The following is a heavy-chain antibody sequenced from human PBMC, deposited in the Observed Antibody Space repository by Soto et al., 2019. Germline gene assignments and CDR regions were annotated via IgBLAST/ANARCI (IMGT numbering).Heavy chain of an antibody. CDR3: ARGVTTVTFYYYYYYMDV. CDR2: INHSGST. V-gene: IGHV4-34*01. Sequence: TSETLSLTCAVYGGSLRGYYWSWIRKPRGTGLEWIGEINHSGSTNYNPSLKSRVTISVDTSKNQFSLKLSSVTAADTAVYYCARGVTTVTFYYYYYYMDVWGKGTTVTVSS. J-gene: IGHJ6*03. D-gene: IGHD4-17*01. CDR1: GGSLRGYY.